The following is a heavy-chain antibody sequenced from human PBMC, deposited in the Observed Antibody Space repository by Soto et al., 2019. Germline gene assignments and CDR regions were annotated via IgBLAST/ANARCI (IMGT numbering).Heavy chain of an antibody. CDR2: INAGNGNT. J-gene: IGHJ5*02. V-gene: IGHV1-3*01. CDR1: VYTFTSYA. Sequence: ASVKVSCKASVYTFTSYAMHWVRQAPGQRLEWMGWINAGNGNTKYSQKFQGRVTITRDTYASTAYMELSSMRSEDTAVYYCARDGRGDNWFDPWGQGTLVTVSS. CDR3: ARDGRGDNWFDP.